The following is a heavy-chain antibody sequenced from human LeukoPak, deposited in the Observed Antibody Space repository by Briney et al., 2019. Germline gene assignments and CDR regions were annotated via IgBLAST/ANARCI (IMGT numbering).Heavy chain of an antibody. CDR3: AKGSASGELLPLHYFDY. CDR2: IAHNGDT. D-gene: IGHD1-26*01. J-gene: IGHJ4*02. CDR1: GFTFSSYA. V-gene: IGHV3-23*01. Sequence: PGGSLRLSCAASGFTFSSYAMSWVRQAPGKGLEWVSVIAHNGDTYYADSVKGRFTISRDNSKNTLYLQMNSLRAEDTAVYYCAKGSASGELLPLHYFDYWGQGTLVTVSS.